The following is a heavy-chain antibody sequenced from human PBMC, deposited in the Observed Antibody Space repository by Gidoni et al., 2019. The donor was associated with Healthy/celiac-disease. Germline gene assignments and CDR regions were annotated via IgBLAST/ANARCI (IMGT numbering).Heavy chain of an antibody. Sequence: QVQLVQSGAEVKKPGSSVKVSCKASGGTFSSYALSWVRQAPGQGLEWMGGIIPIFGTANYAQKFQGRVTITADESTSTAYMELSSLRSEDTAVYYCAREKRITIFGVHYYYGMDVWGQGTTVTVSS. V-gene: IGHV1-69*01. CDR3: AREKRITIFGVHYYYGMDV. CDR1: GGTFSSYA. D-gene: IGHD3-3*01. CDR2: IIPIFGTA. J-gene: IGHJ6*02.